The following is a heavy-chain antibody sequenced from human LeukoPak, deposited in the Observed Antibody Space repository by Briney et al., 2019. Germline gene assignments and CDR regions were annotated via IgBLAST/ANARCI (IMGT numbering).Heavy chain of an antibody. V-gene: IGHV4-4*07. CDR3: ARDVMGYCSSTSCYDYYYYMDV. CDR2: IHTSGST. Sequence: SETLSLTCNVSGVSISSYYWSWIRQPAGKGLEWIGRIHTSGSTNYNPSLKSRVTMSVDTSKNQFSLKLSSVTAADMAVYYCARDVMGYCSSTSCYDYYYYMDVWGKGTTVTVSS. CDR1: GVSISSYY. J-gene: IGHJ6*03. D-gene: IGHD2-2*01.